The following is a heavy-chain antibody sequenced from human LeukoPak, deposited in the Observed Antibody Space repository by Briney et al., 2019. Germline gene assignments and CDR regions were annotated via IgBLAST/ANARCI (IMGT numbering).Heavy chain of an antibody. Sequence: KPSETLSLTCNVSGGSISGYHWSWIRQPPGKGLEWLGNIYYSGSSNYNPSLKSRDTISADTSKNQFSLKLSSVTADTAVYYCARVPRSYYYYYYMDVWGKGTTVTVSS. CDR3: ARVPRSYYYYYYMDV. V-gene: IGHV4-59*01. J-gene: IGHJ6*03. CDR1: GGSISGYH. CDR2: IYYSGSS.